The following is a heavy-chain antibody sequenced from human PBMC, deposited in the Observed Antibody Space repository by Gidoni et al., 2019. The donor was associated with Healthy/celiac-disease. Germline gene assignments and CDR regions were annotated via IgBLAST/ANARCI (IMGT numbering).Heavy chain of an antibody. CDR2: VNPNSGNT. CDR3: ASAPGIGYSSSYDP. Sequence: QVQLVQSAAEVKKPGASVKVSCKSSGYTFTSYDINWVRQATGQGLEWMGWVNPNSGNTGSAQKFQGRVTMTRNTSISTAYMELSSLRSAATAVYYCASAPGIGYSSSYDPWGQGTLVTVSS. D-gene: IGHD6-6*01. V-gene: IGHV1-8*01. CDR1: GYTFTSYD. J-gene: IGHJ5*02.